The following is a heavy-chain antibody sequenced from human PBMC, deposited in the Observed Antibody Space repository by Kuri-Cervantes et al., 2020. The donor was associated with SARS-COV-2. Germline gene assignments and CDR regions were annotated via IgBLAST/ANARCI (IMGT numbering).Heavy chain of an antibody. V-gene: IGHV4-39*01. CDR2: IYYNGNT. CDR1: GGSISSSNSY. D-gene: IGHD2-2*01. CDR3: ARHLAGDYCDSTTCPPFFYYYYMNV. J-gene: IGHJ6*03. Sequence: SETLSLTCTVSGGSISSSNSYWGWIRQPPGKGLEWIGMIYYNGNTYYNPSLKSRGTISVDTSKNQFSLTLNSVTAADTAVYYCARHLAGDYCDSTTCPPFFYYYYMNVWGKGTTVTVSS.